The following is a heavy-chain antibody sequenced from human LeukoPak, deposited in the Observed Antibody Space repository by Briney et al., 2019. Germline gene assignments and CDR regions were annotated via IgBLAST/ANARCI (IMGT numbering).Heavy chain of an antibody. J-gene: IGHJ6*03. CDR3: FYYMDV. D-gene: IGHD3-16*01. V-gene: IGHV7-4-1*01. CDR1: GYSMINYA. Sequence: ASVKVSCKTSGYSMINYAMIWVRQAPGQGLEWMGWINTNTGNPTYAQGFPGRFVFSLDTSVSTAYYCARGRRFGGSAAGHQFYYMDVWGQGTTVTVSS. CDR2: INTNTGNP.